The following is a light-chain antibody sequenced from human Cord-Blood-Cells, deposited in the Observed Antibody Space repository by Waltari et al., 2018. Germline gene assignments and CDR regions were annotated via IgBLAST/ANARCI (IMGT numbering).Light chain of an antibody. CDR3: SSYTSSSTYVV. J-gene: IGLJ2*01. CDR1: PIYVGGCHY. Sequence: QSSLTQPASVSVSPVQSLTISSTVHPIYVGGCHYVPWYQQHPGKAPKPMIYDVSKRPSGVSNRFSGSKSGNAASLTISGLQAEDEADYYCSSYTSSSTYVVFGGGTKLTVL. CDR2: DVS. V-gene: IGLV2-14*01.